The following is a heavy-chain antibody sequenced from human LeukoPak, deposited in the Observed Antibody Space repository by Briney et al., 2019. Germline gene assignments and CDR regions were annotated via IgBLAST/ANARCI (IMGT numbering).Heavy chain of an antibody. CDR3: ARAAGEEPGFDY. V-gene: IGHV1-2*02. CDR1: GYTFTGYY. D-gene: IGHD7-27*01. CDR2: INPNSGGT. J-gene: IGHJ4*02. Sequence: ASVKVSCKASGYTFTGYYMHWVRQAPGQGLEWMGWINPNSGGTNYAQKFQGRVTMTRDTSISTAYMELSRLRSDDTAVYYCARAAGEEPGFDYWGQGTLVTVSS.